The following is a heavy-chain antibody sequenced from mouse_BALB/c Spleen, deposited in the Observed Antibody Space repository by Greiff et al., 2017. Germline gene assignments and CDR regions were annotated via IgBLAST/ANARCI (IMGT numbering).Heavy chain of an antibody. CDR3: VRENYGSIFDY. CDR1: GFTFNTYA. J-gene: IGHJ2*01. D-gene: IGHD1-1*01. CDR2: IRSKSNNYAT. Sequence: DAGGGLVQPKGSLKLSCAASGFTFNTYAMHWVCQAPGKGLEWVARIRSKSNNYATYYADSVKDRFTISRDDSQSMLYLQMNNLKTEDTAMYYCVRENYGSIFDYWGQGTTLTVSS. V-gene: IGHV10-3*03.